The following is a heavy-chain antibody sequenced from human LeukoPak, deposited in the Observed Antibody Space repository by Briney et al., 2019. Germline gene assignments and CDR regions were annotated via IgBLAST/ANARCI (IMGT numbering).Heavy chain of an antibody. V-gene: IGHV1-2*02. CDR2: IGPKSGDT. Sequence: GASVEVSCKASGYTFTDYFIHWVRQVPGQGLEWMGWIGPKSGDTSYSQKFQGRVTVTRDTSISTAYMDLSRLRFDDTAVYYCGRNRLGKALDIWGQGTMVTVSS. J-gene: IGHJ3*02. D-gene: IGHD7-27*01. CDR3: GRNRLGKALDI. CDR1: GYTFTDYF.